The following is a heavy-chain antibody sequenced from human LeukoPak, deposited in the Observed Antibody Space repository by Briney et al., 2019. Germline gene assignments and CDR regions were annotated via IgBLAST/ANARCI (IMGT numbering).Heavy chain of an antibody. D-gene: IGHD3-22*01. J-gene: IGHJ5*02. CDR3: ARGVRYGEGGRNYYDSSGYYRPCWFDP. Sequence: ASVKVSCKASGYTFTSYGISWVRQAPGQGLEWMGWISAYNGNTNYAQKLQGRVTMTTDTSTSTAYMELRSLRSDDTAVYYCARGVRYGEGGRNYYDSSGYYRPCWFDPWGQGTLVTVSS. CDR2: ISAYNGNT. CDR1: GYTFTSYG. V-gene: IGHV1-18*01.